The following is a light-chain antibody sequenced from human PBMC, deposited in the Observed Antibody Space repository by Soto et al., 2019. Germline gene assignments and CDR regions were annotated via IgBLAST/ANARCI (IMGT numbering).Light chain of an antibody. Sequence: EIVMTQSPATLSVSPGEIATLSFRASQSVSSSYLAWYQQKPGQAPRLLIYGASSRATGIPDRFSGSGSGTDFTLTISRLEPEDFAVYYCQQYGSSRTFGQGTKVDI. CDR2: GAS. V-gene: IGKV3-20*01. CDR1: QSVSSSY. CDR3: QQYGSSRT. J-gene: IGKJ1*01.